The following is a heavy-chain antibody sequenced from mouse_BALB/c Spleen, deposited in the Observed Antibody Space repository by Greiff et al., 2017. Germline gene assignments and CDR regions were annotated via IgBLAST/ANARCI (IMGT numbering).Heavy chain of an antibody. D-gene: IGHD2-14*01. V-gene: IGHV14-1*02. CDR1: GFNIKDYY. J-gene: IGHJ4*01. CDR2: IDPENGNT. Sequence: EVQLQQSGAELVRPGALVKLSCKASGFNIKDYYMHWVKQRPEQGLEWIGWIDPENGNTIYDPKFQGKASITADTSSNTAYLQLSSLTSEDTAVYYCAVVRPYAMDYWGQGTSVTVSS. CDR3: AVVRPYAMDY.